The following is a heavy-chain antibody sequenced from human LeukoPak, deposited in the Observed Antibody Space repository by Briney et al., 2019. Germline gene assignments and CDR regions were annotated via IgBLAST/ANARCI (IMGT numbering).Heavy chain of an antibody. V-gene: IGHV4-39*07. CDR1: SGSISTSNYY. D-gene: IGHD6-13*01. CDR3: ARGVIAAGGNDFDY. J-gene: IGHJ4*02. CDR2: IFYSGST. Sequence: SETLSLTCTVSSGSISTSNYYWGWVRQPPGKALEWIGNIFYSGSTYYSPSLKSRVTISLDTSRNQLSLKLNSVTAADTAVYYCARGVIAAGGNDFDYWGQGTLVTVSS.